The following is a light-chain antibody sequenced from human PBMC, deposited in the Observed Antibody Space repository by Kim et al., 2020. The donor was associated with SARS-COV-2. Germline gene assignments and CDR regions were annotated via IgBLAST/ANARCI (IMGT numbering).Light chain of an antibody. J-gene: IGKJ1*01. CDR1: QSISSW. CDR2: KAS. V-gene: IGKV1-5*03. Sequence: TCIGDRVTITCRASQSISSWLAWYQQKPGKPPKLQIYKASSLESGVPSRFSGSASGTEFTLTISSLQPDDFATYYCQQYNSYPWTFGQGTKVEIK. CDR3: QQYNSYPWT.